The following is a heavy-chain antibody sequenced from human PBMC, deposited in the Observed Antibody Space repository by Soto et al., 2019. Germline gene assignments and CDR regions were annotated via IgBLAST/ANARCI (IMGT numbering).Heavy chain of an antibody. CDR3: ARGIVVGPYYFDY. D-gene: IGHD2-15*01. CDR2: IYYSGST. Sequence: SETLSLTCTVSGGSISSYYWSWIRQPPGKGLEWIGYIYYSGSTNYNPSLKSRVTISVDTSKNQFSLKLSSVTAADTAVYYCARGIVVGPYYFDYWGQGTLVTVSS. CDR1: GGSISSYY. V-gene: IGHV4-59*01. J-gene: IGHJ4*02.